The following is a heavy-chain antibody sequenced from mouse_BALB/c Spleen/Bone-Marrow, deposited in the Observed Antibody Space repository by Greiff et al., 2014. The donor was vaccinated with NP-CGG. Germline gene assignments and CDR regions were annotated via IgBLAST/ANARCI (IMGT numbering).Heavy chain of an antibody. Sequence: EVKLEESGGGLVQPGESLKLSCESNEYEFPSHDMSWVRKTPEKRLELVAAINSDGGSTYYPDTMERRFIISRDNTEKTLYLQMSSLRSEDTALYYCARHRYDYDGAMDYWGQGTSVTVTS. CDR2: INSDGGST. J-gene: IGHJ4*01. CDR1: EYEFPSHD. V-gene: IGHV5-2*03. CDR3: ARHRYDYDGAMDY. D-gene: IGHD2-4*01.